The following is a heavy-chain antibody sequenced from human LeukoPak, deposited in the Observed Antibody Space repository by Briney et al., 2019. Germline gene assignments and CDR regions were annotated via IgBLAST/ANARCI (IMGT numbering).Heavy chain of an antibody. CDR2: IYYSGST. V-gene: IGHV4-39*01. D-gene: IGHD2-8*01. CDR3: ARRFQKSGGINGRDV. CDR1: GGSISSSSYY. J-gene: IGHJ6*04. Sequence: KPSETLSLTCTVSGGSISSSSYYWGWIRQPPGKGLEWIGSIYYSGSTYYNPSLKSRVTISVDTSKNQFSLKLSSVTAADTAVYYCARRFQKSGGINGRDVWGKGTTVTVSS.